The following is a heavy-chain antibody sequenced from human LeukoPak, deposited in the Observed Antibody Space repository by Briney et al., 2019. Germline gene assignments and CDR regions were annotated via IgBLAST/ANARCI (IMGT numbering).Heavy chain of an antibody. CDR2: IYPGDSDT. J-gene: IGHJ3*02. CDR3: ARITRVNYYDSSGYYYSHFDAFDI. V-gene: IGHV5-51*01. D-gene: IGHD3-22*01. CDR1: GYSFTSYC. Sequence: GESLQISCKGSGYSFTSYCIGWVRQLPGKGLEWMGIIYPGDSDTRYSPSFQGQVTISANKSISTAYLQWSSLKASDTAMYYCARITRVNYYDSSGYYYSHFDAFDIWGQGTMVTVSS.